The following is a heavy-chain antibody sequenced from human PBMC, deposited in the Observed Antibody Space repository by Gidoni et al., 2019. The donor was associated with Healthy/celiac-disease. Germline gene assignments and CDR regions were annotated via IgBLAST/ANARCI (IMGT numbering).Heavy chain of an antibody. J-gene: IGHJ4*02. Sequence: QVQLVQSGAEVKKPGASVKVSCKASGYTFTSYAMHWVRQAPGQRLEWMGWINAGNGNTKYSQKFQGRVTITRDTSASTAYMELSSLRSEDTAVYYCARSGYHYYFDYWGQGTLVTVSS. CDR1: GYTFTSYA. CDR2: INAGNGNT. D-gene: IGHD6-25*01. CDR3: ARSGYHYYFDY. V-gene: IGHV1-3*01.